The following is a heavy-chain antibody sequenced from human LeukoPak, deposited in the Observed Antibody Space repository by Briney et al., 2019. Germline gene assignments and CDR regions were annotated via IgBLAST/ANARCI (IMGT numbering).Heavy chain of an antibody. D-gene: IGHD4-23*01. CDR1: RFTFSSYA. CDR3: TTVPDYGGNSGWFDP. J-gene: IGHJ5*02. Sequence: PGGSLRLSCAASRFTFSSYAMSWVRQAPGKGLEWVSAISGSGGSTYYADSVKGRFIISRDNSKNTLYLQMNSLRAEDTAVYYCTTVPDYGGNSGWFDPWGQGTLVTVSS. V-gene: IGHV3-23*01. CDR2: ISGSGGST.